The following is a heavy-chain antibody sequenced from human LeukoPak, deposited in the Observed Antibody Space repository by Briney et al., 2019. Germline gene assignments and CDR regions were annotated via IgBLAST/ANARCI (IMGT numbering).Heavy chain of an antibody. J-gene: IGHJ3*02. V-gene: IGHV1-18*01. CDR3: AKSIMARGDGAFDI. CDR2: ISAYNGNT. Sequence: ASVKVSCKASGYTFTSYGIRWVRQAPGQGLEWMGWISAYNGNTNYAQKLQGRVTMTTDTSTSTAYMELRSLRSDDTAVYYCAKSIMARGDGAFDIWGQGTMVTVSS. D-gene: IGHD3-10*01. CDR1: GYTFTSYG.